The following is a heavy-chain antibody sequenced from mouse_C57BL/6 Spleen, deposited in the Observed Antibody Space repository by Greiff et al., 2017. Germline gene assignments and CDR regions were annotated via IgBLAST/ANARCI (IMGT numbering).Heavy chain of an antibody. Sequence: EVMLVESGAELVRPGASVKLSCTASGFNIKDDYMHWVKQRPEQGLEWIGWIDPENGDTEYASKFQGKATITADTSSNTAYLQLSSLTSEDTAVYYCFYYGNYGWFAYWGQGTLVTVSA. D-gene: IGHD2-1*01. CDR2: IDPENGDT. J-gene: IGHJ3*01. CDR1: GFNIKDDY. V-gene: IGHV14-4*01. CDR3: FYYGNYGWFAY.